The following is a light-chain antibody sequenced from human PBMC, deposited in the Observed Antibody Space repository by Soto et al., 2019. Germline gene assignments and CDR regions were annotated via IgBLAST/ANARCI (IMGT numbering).Light chain of an antibody. J-gene: IGKJ1*01. CDR3: QQNNHWSKA. CDR2: GAS. Sequence: EIVMTQSPATLSVSPGERATLSCRASQSVSSNLAWYQQKPGQAPRLLIYGASTRATGIPARFSGSGSGTEFTLTISSLQSEDFAVYYCQQNNHWSKAFGQGTKVEIK. CDR1: QSVSSN. V-gene: IGKV3-15*01.